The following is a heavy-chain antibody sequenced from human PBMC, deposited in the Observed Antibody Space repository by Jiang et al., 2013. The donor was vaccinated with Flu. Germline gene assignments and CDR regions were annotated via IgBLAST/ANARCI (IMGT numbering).Heavy chain of an antibody. CDR3: ARQRDVFRDY. J-gene: IGHJ4*02. CDR2: IYPGGSDT. CDR1: GYTFTTFW. Sequence: GAEVKKPGESLTISCKGSGYTFTTFWIGWVRLMPGKGLEWVGIIYPGGSDTRYSPSFQGQVTLSADESISTAYLQWNSLKASDTAIYYCARQRDVFRDYWGQGTLVTVSS. V-gene: IGHV5-51*01.